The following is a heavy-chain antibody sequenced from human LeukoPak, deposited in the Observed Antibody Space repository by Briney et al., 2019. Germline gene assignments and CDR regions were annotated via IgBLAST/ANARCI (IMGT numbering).Heavy chain of an antibody. CDR3: AKEPKEWELPDY. Sequence: GGSLRLSCAASGFTFSSYGMHWVRQAPGEGLEWVAFIRYDGSNKYYRDSVKGRFTISRDNSKNTLYLQLDYLRTEDTAVYYCAKEPKEWELPDYWGQGTLVTVSS. J-gene: IGHJ4*02. D-gene: IGHD1-26*01. CDR1: GFTFSSYG. CDR2: IRYDGSNK. V-gene: IGHV3-30*02.